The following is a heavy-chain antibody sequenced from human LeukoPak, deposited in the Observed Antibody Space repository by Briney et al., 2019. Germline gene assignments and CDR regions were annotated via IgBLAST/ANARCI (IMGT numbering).Heavy chain of an antibody. V-gene: IGHV3-21*01. J-gene: IGHJ6*04. Sequence: GGSLRLSCAASGFTFSSYSLNWVRQAPGKGLEWVSSISGSSSYIYYADSVKGRFTISRDNAKNSLYLQMNSLRAEDTAVYYCAELGITMIGGVWGKGTTVTISS. CDR3: AELGITMIGGV. D-gene: IGHD3-10*02. CDR2: ISGSSSYI. CDR1: GFTFSSYS.